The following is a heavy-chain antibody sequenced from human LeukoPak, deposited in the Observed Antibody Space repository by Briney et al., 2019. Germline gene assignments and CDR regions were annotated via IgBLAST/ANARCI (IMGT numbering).Heavy chain of an antibody. CDR1: GGSISSSSYY. CDR3: AGDGYNGGYFDY. V-gene: IGHV4-39*07. J-gene: IGHJ4*02. D-gene: IGHD5-24*01. CDR2: IYYSGST. Sequence: SETLSLTCTFSGGSISSSSYYWGWIRQPPVKGLEWIGSIYYSGSTYYNPSLKSRVTISVDTSKNQFSLKLSSVTAADTAVYYCAGDGYNGGYFDYWGQGTLVTVSS.